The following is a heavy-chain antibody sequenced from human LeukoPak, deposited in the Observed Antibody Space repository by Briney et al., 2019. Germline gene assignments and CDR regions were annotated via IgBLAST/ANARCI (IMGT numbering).Heavy chain of an antibody. V-gene: IGHV3-33*01. CDR1: GFTFSSYD. D-gene: IGHD5-24*01. CDR3: ARSRYNLDY. Sequence: GRSLRLSCAASGFTFSSYDMHWVRQAPGKGPEWVAIIRYDGSNENYAESVKGRFTTSRDNSKKTLYLQMNSLRAEDTAVYYCARSRYNLDYWGQGTLVTVSS. CDR2: IRYDGSNE. J-gene: IGHJ4*02.